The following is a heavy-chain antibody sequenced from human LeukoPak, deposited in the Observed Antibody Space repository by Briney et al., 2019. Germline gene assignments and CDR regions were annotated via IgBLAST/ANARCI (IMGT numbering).Heavy chain of an antibody. D-gene: IGHD4-23*01. Sequence: PGGSLRLSCTASGFTFNNYNMNWVRQAPGKGLEWVSYITSTSSTIYYADSVKGRFTISRDNAKNTLYLQMNSLRAEDTAVYYCASGAHDYGGHRAFDIWGQGTMVTVSS. CDR1: GFTFNNYN. J-gene: IGHJ3*02. CDR2: ITSTSSTI. V-gene: IGHV3-48*04. CDR3: ASGAHDYGGHRAFDI.